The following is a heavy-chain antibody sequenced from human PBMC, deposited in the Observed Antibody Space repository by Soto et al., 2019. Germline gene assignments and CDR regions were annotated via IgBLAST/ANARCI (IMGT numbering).Heavy chain of an antibody. D-gene: IGHD6-19*01. CDR1: GFTFSSYS. CDR3: ARDSVAGHRTRNDY. V-gene: IGHV3-21*01. CDR2: ISSSSSYI. J-gene: IGHJ4*02. Sequence: PGGSLRLSCAASGFTFSSYSMNWVRQAPGKGLEWVSSISSSSSYIYYADSVKGRFTISRDNAKNSLYLQMNSLRAEDTAVYYCARDSVAGHRTRNDYWGQGTLVTVSS.